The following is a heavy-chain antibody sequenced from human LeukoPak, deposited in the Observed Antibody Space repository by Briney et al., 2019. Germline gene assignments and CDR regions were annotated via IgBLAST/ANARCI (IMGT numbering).Heavy chain of an antibody. CDR3: ARVGPLGYYYGMDV. CDR2: IIPIFGTA. CDR1: GGTFSSYA. Sequence: SVKVSCKASGGTFSSYAISWVRQAPGQGLEWMGGIIPIFGTANYAQKFQGRVTITADESTSTAYMELSSLRSEDTAVYCCARVGPLGYYYGMDVWGQGTTVTVSS. V-gene: IGHV1-69*13. J-gene: IGHJ6*02. D-gene: IGHD2-15*01.